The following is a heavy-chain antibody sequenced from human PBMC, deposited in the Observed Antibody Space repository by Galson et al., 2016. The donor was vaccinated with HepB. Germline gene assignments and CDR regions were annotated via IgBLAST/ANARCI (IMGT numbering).Heavy chain of an antibody. V-gene: IGHV5-51*01. Sequence: QSGAEVKKPGESLRISCKAAGYSFTTYWIGWVRQKPGKGLEWMGIIYPGDSDTRYSPSFQGQVNISTDKSISTAYLQWSSLKASDTAMYYCARGGLRLGYVWGSYRHGGMDVWGQGTTVTVSS. J-gene: IGHJ6*02. CDR2: IYPGDSDT. CDR3: ARGGLRLGYVWGSYRHGGMDV. D-gene: IGHD3-16*02. CDR1: GYSFTTYW.